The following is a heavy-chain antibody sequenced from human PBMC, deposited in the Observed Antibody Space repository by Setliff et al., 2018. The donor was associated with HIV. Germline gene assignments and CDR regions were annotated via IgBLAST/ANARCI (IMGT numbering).Heavy chain of an antibody. D-gene: IGHD1-26*01. V-gene: IGHV4-38-2*02. CDR3: ARLGYSGSLVGAFDI. J-gene: IGHJ3*02. CDR1: GYSISSGYY. Sequence: SETLSLTCTVSGYSISSGYYWGWIRQPPGKGLEWIGSIYHSGITYYNSSLKSRVTISVDTSKNQFSLNLTSVIAADTAVYYCARLGYSGSLVGAFDIWGQGTMVTVSS. CDR2: IYHSGIT.